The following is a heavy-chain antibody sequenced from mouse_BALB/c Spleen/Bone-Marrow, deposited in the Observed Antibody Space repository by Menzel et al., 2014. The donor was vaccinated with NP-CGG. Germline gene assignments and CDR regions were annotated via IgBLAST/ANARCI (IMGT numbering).Heavy chain of an antibody. Sequence: EVQRVESGGGLVKPGGSLKLSCAASGFTFSSYAMSWVRQSPEKRLEWVAEISSGDSYTYYPDTVTGRFTISRDNAKNTLYLEMSSLRSEDTAMYYCARDHYGYYTMDYWGQGTSVTVSS. V-gene: IGHV5-9-4*01. J-gene: IGHJ4*01. D-gene: IGHD1-2*01. CDR2: ISSGDSYT. CDR3: ARDHYGYYTMDY. CDR1: GFTFSSYA.